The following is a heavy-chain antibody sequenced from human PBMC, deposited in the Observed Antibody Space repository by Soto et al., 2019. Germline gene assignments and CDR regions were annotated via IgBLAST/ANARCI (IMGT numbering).Heavy chain of an antibody. Sequence: SETLSLTCTVSGGSISSSSYYWGWIRQPPGKGLEWIGSIYYSGSTYYNPSLKSRVTISVDTSKNQFSLKLSSVTAADTAVYFCARHRYYYYVMDVWGQGTTVTVSS. CDR1: GGSISSSSYY. V-gene: IGHV4-39*01. CDR2: IYYSGST. J-gene: IGHJ6*02. CDR3: ARHRYYYYVMDV.